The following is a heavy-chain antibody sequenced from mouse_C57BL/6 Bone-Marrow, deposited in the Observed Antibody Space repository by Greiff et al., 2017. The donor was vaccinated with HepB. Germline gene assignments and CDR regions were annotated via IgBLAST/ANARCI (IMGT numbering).Heavy chain of an antibody. CDR1: GYTFTSYG. CDR3: AVTTVVASYYFDY. V-gene: IGHV1-81*01. CDR2: IYPRSGNT. J-gene: IGHJ2*01. Sequence: VQLMESGAELVRPGASVKLSCKASGYTFTSYGISWVKQRTGQGLEWIGEIYPRSGNTYYNEKFKGKATLTADKSSSTAYMELRSLTSEDSAVYFCAVTTVVASYYFDYWGQGTTLTVSS. D-gene: IGHD1-1*01.